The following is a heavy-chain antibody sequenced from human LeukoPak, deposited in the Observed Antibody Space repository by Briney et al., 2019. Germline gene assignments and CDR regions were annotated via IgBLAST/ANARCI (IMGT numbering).Heavy chain of an antibody. Sequence: GESLKVSCKVSGSSFTSYCIGGGRQLPGKGLEWMGIIYPGDSGPTYSPSFQGQVTISVDKSINTAYLQWSSLQASDTAMYYCGMSGDRVPLQDDVFDVWGQGTMVTVST. V-gene: IGHV5-51*01. CDR2: IYPGDSGP. CDR3: GMSGDRVPLQDDVFDV. CDR1: GSSFTSYC. D-gene: IGHD1-26*01. J-gene: IGHJ3*01.